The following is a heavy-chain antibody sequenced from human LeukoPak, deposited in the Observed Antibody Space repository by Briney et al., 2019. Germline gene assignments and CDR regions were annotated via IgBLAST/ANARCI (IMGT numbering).Heavy chain of an antibody. Sequence: ASVKVSCKASGYTFTGCYMHWVRQAPGQGLEWMGWINPNSGGPNYAQKFQGRVTMTRDTSISTAYMELSRLRSDDTAVYYCARLDIVVVPAYRGYFDYWGQGTLVTVSS. CDR3: ARLDIVVVPAYRGYFDY. CDR1: GYTFTGCY. J-gene: IGHJ4*02. V-gene: IGHV1-2*02. CDR2: INPNSGGP. D-gene: IGHD2-2*03.